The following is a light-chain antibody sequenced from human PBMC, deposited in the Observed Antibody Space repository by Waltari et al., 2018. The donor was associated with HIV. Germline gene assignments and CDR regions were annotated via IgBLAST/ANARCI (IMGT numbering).Light chain of an antibody. Sequence: SVLTQPPSASGTPGQRVTISCSGGTSNTGSNDVFWYQHLPGTAPKLLIHRNDRRPSGVPDRFSGSTSGNSASLAISGLRSEDEADYYCVAWDDGLRGVVFGGGTRVAVL. V-gene: IGLV1-47*01. CDR1: TSNTGSND. CDR2: RND. J-gene: IGLJ2*01. CDR3: VAWDDGLRGVV.